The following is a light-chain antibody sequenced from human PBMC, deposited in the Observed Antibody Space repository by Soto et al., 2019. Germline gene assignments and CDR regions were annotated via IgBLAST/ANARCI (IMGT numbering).Light chain of an antibody. CDR2: ADY. V-gene: IGLV1-44*01. CDR1: SPNIGSNT. J-gene: IGLJ1*01. CDR3: AAWDDTLTAYV. Sequence: QSVLTQPPSASGTPGQRVTISCSGSSPNIGSNTVNWYQHLPGTAHTLLIYADYHRASGVPDRISGSKSGTSASLAISGLRSEDEADYYCAAWDDTLTAYVFGTGTKLTVL.